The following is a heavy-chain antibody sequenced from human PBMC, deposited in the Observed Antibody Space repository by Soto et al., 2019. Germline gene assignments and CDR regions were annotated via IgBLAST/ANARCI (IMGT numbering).Heavy chain of an antibody. J-gene: IGHJ4*02. D-gene: IGHD4-17*01. CDR1: GGSISSYY. CDR3: ARHGNDYGDNFDY. Sequence: SETLSLTCTVSGGSISSYYWSWIRQPPGKGLEWIGYIYYSGSTNYNPSLKSRVTISVDTSKNQFSLKLSSVTAADTAVYYCARHGNDYGDNFDYLGQGTLVTGSS. CDR2: IYYSGST. V-gene: IGHV4-59*08.